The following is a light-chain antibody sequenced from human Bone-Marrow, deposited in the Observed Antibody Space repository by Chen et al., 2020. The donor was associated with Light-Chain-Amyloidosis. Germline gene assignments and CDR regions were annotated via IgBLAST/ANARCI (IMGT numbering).Light chain of an antibody. V-gene: IGLV3-25*03. Sequence: SYELTQPPSVSVSPGQTARITCSGDDLPTKYAYWYQQKPGQAPVLVIHRDTERPSGISERCSGSSSGTSATLTLSVVQAADEAAYHCQSADSSGTYEVIFGGGTKLTVL. J-gene: IGLJ2*01. CDR2: RDT. CDR3: QSADSSGTYEVI. CDR1: DLPTKY.